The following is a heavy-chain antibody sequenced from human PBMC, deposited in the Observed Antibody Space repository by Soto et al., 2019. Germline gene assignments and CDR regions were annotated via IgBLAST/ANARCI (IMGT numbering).Heavy chain of an antibody. V-gene: IGHV1-18*01. Sequence: QVRLVQSRDEVKKPGASVKVSCKASGYTFNLYGVSWVRQAPGQGLEWVGWISAYKGKTEYAQKIEGRLTIPTAPATNPASMEQRGLRSDDTAVYYGARQSQAYLLIPNYVYQNGLDVWAQGTTVSVSS. CDR1: GYTFNLYG. CDR3: ARQSQAYLLIPNYVYQNGLDV. J-gene: IGHJ6*02. CDR2: ISAYKGKT. D-gene: IGHD1-7*01.